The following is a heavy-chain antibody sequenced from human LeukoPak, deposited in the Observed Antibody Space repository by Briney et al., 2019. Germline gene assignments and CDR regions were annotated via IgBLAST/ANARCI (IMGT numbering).Heavy chain of an antibody. J-gene: IGHJ4*02. D-gene: IGHD6-19*01. CDR2: ISSSGSTI. V-gene: IGHV3-48*03. Sequence: GGSLRLSCAASGFTFSSYEMNWVRQAPGKGLEWVSYISSSGSTIYYADSVKGRFTISRDNAKNSLYLQMNTLRAEDTAVYYCARDGGAVAGNFDYWGQGTLVTVSS. CDR3: ARDGGAVAGNFDY. CDR1: GFTFSSYE.